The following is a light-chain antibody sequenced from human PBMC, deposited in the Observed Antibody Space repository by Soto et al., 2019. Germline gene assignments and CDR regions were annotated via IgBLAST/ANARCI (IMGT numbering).Light chain of an antibody. CDR3: GTWDSSLSAVV. Sequence: QSVLTQPPSVSAAPGQKVTISCSGSSSNIGNNYVSWYQQVPGTAPKFLIYDNNKRPSGIPDRFSGSKSGTSATLGITGLQTGDEADYYCGTWDSSLSAVVFGGGTKLTVL. V-gene: IGLV1-51*01. CDR1: SSNIGNNY. CDR2: DNN. J-gene: IGLJ2*01.